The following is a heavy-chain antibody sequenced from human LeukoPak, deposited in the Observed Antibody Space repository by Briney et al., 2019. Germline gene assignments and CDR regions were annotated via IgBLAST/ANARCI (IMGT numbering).Heavy chain of an antibody. CDR1: GFTFSSYA. V-gene: IGHV3-23*01. CDR3: AKDTYYDSSGYYPY. D-gene: IGHD3-22*01. J-gene: IGHJ4*02. CDR2: ISGSGGST. Sequence: GGSLRLSCAASGFTFSSYAMSWVRQAPGKGLEWVSAISGSGGSTYYADSVKGRFTISRDNSKNTMYLQMNSLRAEDTAVYYCAKDTYYDSSGYYPYWGQGTLVTVSS.